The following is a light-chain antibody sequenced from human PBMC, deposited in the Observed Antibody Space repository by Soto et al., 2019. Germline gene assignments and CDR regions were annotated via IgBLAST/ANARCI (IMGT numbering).Light chain of an antibody. CDR2: GAS. CDR3: QQDNNWWT. V-gene: IGKV3-15*01. J-gene: IGKJ1*01. CDR1: QSVDSN. Sequence: EILMTQSPATRSVSPGERATLSCRASQSVDSNLAWYQQKPGQAPRLLIYGASTRATGISARFSGSGSGTEFTLTISSLQSEDFGVYYCQQDNNWWTFGQGTKVEI.